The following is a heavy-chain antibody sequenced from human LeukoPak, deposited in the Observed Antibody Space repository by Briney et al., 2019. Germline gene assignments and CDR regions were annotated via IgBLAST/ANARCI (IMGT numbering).Heavy chain of an antibody. J-gene: IGHJ5*02. Sequence: ASVKVSCKASGYTFTGYYMHWVRQAPGQGLGWMGWINPNSGGTNYAQKFQGRVTMTGDTSISTAYMELSRLRSDDTAVYYCATVTSSSWGNWFDPWGQGTLVTVSS. V-gene: IGHV1-2*02. CDR3: ATVTSSSWGNWFDP. CDR1: GYTFTGYY. CDR2: INPNSGGT. D-gene: IGHD6-13*01.